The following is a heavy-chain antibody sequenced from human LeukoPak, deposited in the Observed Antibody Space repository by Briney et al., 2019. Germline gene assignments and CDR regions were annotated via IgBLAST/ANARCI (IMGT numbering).Heavy chain of an antibody. CDR1: GFTFSEYS. J-gene: IGHJ4*02. D-gene: IGHD3-10*01. CDR2: ISTSSSHI. CDR3: ARQVSGYGSGSFYFDY. V-gene: IGHV3-21*01. Sequence: KAGGSLRLSCAASGFTFSEYSMNWVRQAPGKGLEWVSFISTSSSHIYYADSVKGRFTISRDNARNSVSLQMNSLRAEDTAVYYCARQVSGYGSGSFYFDYWGQGMLVTVSS.